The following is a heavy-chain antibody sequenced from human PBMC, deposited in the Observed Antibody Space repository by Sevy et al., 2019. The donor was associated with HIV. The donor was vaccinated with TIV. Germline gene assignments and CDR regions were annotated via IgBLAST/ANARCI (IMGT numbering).Heavy chain of an antibody. CDR2: INNSGGST. Sequence: GGSLRLSCAVSGFTVNTYAMSWVRQAPGKGLEWAAVINNSGGSTDYADSVRGRFSISRDNPNVYLEMNSLRVEDTAVYYCVKERVGYISSWYYFDYWGQGTLVTVSS. J-gene: IGHJ4*02. D-gene: IGHD6-13*01. CDR3: VKERVGYISSWYYFDY. CDR1: GFTVNTYA. V-gene: IGHV3-23*01.